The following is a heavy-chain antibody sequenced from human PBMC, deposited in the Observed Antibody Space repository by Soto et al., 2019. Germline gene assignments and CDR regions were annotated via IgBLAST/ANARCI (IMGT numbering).Heavy chain of an antibody. CDR2: FNPILSFS. CDR3: ATSFGSGSRAFDY. J-gene: IGHJ4*02. V-gene: IGHV1-69*02. D-gene: IGHD3-10*01. Sequence: QVQLVQSGAEVKKPGSSVKVSCKASGDTFNFYTINWVRQAPGLGLEWMGRFNPILSFSNSALKFQGRVTLTADKSASIAYMVLSSLRSEDTAIYYCATSFGSGSRAFDYWGQGALVTVSS. CDR1: GDTFNFYT.